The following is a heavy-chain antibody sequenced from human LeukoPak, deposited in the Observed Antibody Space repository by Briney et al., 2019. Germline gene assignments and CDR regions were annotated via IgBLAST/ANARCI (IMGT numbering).Heavy chain of an antibody. Sequence: ASVTVSCKASGYIFNGYYMHWVRQAPGQGLESMGWINSLSGATNYVQKFQGRVTMSRDTAINTAYMELTSLTSDDTGVYYCARGRGGATTGLDHWGQGSLVTVSS. V-gene: IGHV1-2*02. CDR1: GYIFNGYY. D-gene: IGHD1-26*01. J-gene: IGHJ4*02. CDR3: ARGRGGATTGLDH. CDR2: INSLSGAT.